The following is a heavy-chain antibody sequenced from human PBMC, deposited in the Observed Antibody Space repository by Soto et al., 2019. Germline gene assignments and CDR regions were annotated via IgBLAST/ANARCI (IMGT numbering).Heavy chain of an antibody. D-gene: IGHD6-19*01. CDR3: ATGAVDY. J-gene: IGHJ4*02. Sequence: PGGSLRLSCAASGFTFGDYWMHWVRQPPGKGPEWVSRMTGDGRTTQYADSVKGRFTASRDNAKSTLYLQMNSLRAEDTAVYYCATGAVDYWGPGTLVTVSS. V-gene: IGHV3-74*03. CDR2: MTGDGRTT. CDR1: GFTFGDYW.